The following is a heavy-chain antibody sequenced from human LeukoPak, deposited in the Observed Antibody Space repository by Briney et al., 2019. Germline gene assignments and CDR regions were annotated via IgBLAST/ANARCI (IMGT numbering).Heavy chain of an antibody. CDR3: ATGRVQLDY. CDR2: VSKDGSAT. CDR1: GFTFSDYY. Sequence: GGSLRLSCAASGFTFSDYYMSWIRQAPGKGLEWVAQVSKDGSATFYADSVRGRFTISRDNSKNTLSLQMDNLRVDDTAVYFCATGRVQLDYWGQGALVSVSS. V-gene: IGHV3-30*03. D-gene: IGHD3-10*01. J-gene: IGHJ4*02.